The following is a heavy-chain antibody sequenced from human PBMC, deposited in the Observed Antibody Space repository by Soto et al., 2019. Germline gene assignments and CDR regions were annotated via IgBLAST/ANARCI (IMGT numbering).Heavy chain of an antibody. V-gene: IGHV3-7*03. Sequence: EVQLVESGGDLVQPGGSRRLSCAASGFIFTNYWMTWVRQAPGKGLEWVANINHDGSETYYLDSVKGRFAISRDNAKNSLFLQMNSLRDEDTAIYYCARSLLGPMAFDMWGHGTLVAVSS. CDR3: ARSLLGPMAFDM. CDR1: GFIFTNYW. CDR2: INHDGSET. J-gene: IGHJ3*02. D-gene: IGHD7-27*01.